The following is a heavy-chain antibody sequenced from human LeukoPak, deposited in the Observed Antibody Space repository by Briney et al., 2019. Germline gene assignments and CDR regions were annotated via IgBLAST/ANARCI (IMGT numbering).Heavy chain of an antibody. V-gene: IGHV1-46*01. D-gene: IGHD1-26*01. Sequence: ASVKVSCKASGHTFTSYYMHWVRQAPGQGLEWMGIINPSGGSTSYAQKFQGRVTMTEDTSTDTAYMELSSLRSEDTAVYYCATDSGSYYAYFDYWGQGTLVTVSS. J-gene: IGHJ4*02. CDR2: INPSGGST. CDR3: ATDSGSYYAYFDY. CDR1: GHTFTSYY.